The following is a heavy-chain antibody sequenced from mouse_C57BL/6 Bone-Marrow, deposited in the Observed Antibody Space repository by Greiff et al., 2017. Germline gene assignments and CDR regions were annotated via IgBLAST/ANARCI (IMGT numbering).Heavy chain of an antibody. J-gene: IGHJ4*01. D-gene: IGHD1-1*01. V-gene: IGHV14-4*01. CDR3: TSITTVAYYAMDY. CDR1: GFNIKDDY. CDR2: IDPENGDT. Sequence: VQLQQSGAELVRPGASVKLSCTASGFNIKDDYMHWVKQRPEQGLEWIGWIDPENGDTEYASKFQGKATITADTSSNPAYLQLSSLTSEDTAVYYCTSITTVAYYAMDYWGQGTSVTVSS.